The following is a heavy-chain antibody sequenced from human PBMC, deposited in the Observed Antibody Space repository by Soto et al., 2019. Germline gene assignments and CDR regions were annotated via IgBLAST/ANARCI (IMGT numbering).Heavy chain of an antibody. V-gene: IGHV3-30-3*01. Sequence: QVQLVESGGGVVQPGRSLRLSCAASGFTFSSYAMHWVHQAPGKGLEWVAVISYDGSNKYYADSVKGRFTISRDNSKNTLYLQMNSLRAEDTAVCYCARDPDIVVVPAAFRYGMDVWGQGTTVTVSS. CDR2: ISYDGSNK. CDR3: ARDPDIVVVPAAFRYGMDV. D-gene: IGHD2-2*01. J-gene: IGHJ6*02. CDR1: GFTFSSYA.